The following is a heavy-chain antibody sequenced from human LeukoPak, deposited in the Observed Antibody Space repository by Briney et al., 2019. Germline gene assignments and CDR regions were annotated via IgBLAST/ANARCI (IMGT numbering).Heavy chain of an antibody. Sequence: PSEILSLTCTVSGGSISSSGYYWGWIRQPPGKGLEWLGTIYFDGKTYYNGSLRSRLTISVDPPKNQFSLRLSSVTAADTAVYYCARLFYYDSSGNYGSNWFDPWGQGTLVTVSS. V-gene: IGHV4-39*01. CDR3: ARLFYYDSSGNYGSNWFDP. CDR1: GGSISSSGYY. J-gene: IGHJ5*02. CDR2: IYFDGKT. D-gene: IGHD3-22*01.